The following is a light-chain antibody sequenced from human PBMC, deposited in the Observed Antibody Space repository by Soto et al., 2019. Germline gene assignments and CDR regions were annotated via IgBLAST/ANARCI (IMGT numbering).Light chain of an antibody. CDR3: QQSYSTLIT. V-gene: IGKV1-39*01. J-gene: IGKJ5*01. CDR1: QNIRSY. CDR2: AAS. Sequence: DIQMTQSPSSLSASVGDRVTITCRASQNIRSYLNWYQQKSGKAPKLLIYAASSLRSGVPPRFSGSGSGTDFTLTISSLQPEDFAIYYCQQSYSTLITFGQGTRLEIK.